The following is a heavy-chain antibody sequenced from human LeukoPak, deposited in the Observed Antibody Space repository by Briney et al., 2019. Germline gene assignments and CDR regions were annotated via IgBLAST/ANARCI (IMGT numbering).Heavy chain of an antibody. D-gene: IGHD4-11*01. Sequence: GESLKISCKGSGYRLTNYWIGWVRHMPGKGLEWMGIIYPGDSDTRYSPSFQGQVTISADKSISTAYLQWSSLKASDTAMYYCARHEATTVTTFSAFDIWRQGTMVTVSS. CDR1: GYRLTNYW. V-gene: IGHV5-51*01. CDR2: IYPGDSDT. CDR3: ARHEATTVTTFSAFDI. J-gene: IGHJ3*02.